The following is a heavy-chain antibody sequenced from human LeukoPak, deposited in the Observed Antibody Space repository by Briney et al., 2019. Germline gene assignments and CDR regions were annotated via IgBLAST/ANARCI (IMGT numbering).Heavy chain of an antibody. J-gene: IGHJ3*02. V-gene: IGHV5-51*01. CDR2: IYPGNSDT. Sequence: GESLKISCKISGYILTNNWIGWVRQVPGKGLEWMGLIYPGNSDTKYSPSFQGQVTISADKSISTAYLQWSSLKASDTAMYYCARRGIHYDSSGYYLGPHAFDIWGQGTMVTVSS. CDR3: ARRGIHYDSSGYYLGPHAFDI. CDR1: GYILTNNW. D-gene: IGHD3-22*01.